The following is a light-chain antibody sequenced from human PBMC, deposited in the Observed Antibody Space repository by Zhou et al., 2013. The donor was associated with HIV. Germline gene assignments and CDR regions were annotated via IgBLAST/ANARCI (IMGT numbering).Light chain of an antibody. CDR1: LGISNY. CDR2: AAS. CDR3: QHYYSYPFT. Sequence: DIQMTQSPSSLSASVGDRVTITCRATSLGISNYLAWYQQKPGKGPDLLIYAASTLQSGVQSRFSGSGSGTDFTLTISCLQSEDFATYYCQHYYSYPFTFGPGTKVDIK. J-gene: IGKJ3*01. V-gene: IGKV1-27*01.